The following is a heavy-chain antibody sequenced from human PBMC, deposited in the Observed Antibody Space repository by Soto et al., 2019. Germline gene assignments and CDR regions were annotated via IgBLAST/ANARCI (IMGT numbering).Heavy chain of an antibody. D-gene: IGHD2-15*01. Sequence: QMHLQESGPGLVKPSETLSLTCTVSGGSISSSYWSWIRQPPGKGLEWLAYIYDDGSANYNPSLKSRATISLDMSKNQFYLKLTSVTAADTAVYYCARDKYCSGGSCRKNWFDPWGQGTLVTVSS. J-gene: IGHJ5*02. CDR1: GGSISSSY. V-gene: IGHV4-59*01. CDR3: ARDKYCSGGSCRKNWFDP. CDR2: IYDDGSA.